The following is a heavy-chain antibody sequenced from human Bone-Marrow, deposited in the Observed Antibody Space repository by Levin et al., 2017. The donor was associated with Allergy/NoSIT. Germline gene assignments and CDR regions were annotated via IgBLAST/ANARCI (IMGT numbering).Heavy chain of an antibody. CDR1: GFSVSGSY. CDR2: LYTGGQT. V-gene: IGHV3-53*01. Sequence: GESLKISCAASGFSVSGSYMSWVRQAPGKGPEWVSILYTGGQTFYADSVKGRFTVSRDNSKNMLFLQMNSLRTDDSAVYYCARGLDDKYYYFYMDVWGRGTTVTVSS. CDR3: ARGLDDKYYYFYMDV. J-gene: IGHJ6*03. D-gene: IGHD3-9*01.